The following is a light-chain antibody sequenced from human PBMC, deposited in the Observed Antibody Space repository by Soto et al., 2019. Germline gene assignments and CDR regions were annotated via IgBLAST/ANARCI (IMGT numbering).Light chain of an antibody. CDR3: QSYDSSLSRV. J-gene: IGLJ2*01. CDR1: SSNIGAGYD. CDR2: GNS. V-gene: IGLV1-40*01. Sequence: QSVLTQPPSVSGAPGQRVTISCTGSSSNIGAGYDVHWYQQLPGTAPKLLIYGNSNRPSGVPDRFSGSKSGTSASLAITGXQAEXEXXXYCQSYDSSLSRVFGGGTKLTVL.